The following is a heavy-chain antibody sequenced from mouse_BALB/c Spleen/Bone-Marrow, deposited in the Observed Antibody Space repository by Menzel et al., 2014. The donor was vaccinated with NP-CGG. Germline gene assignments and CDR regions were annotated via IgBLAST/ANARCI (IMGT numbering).Heavy chain of an antibody. CDR2: INPSSGYT. V-gene: IGHV1-4*02. Sequence: VQGVESAAELARPGASVKMSCKASGYTFTSYAMHWVKQRPGQGLEWIGYINPSSGYTEYNQKFKDKTTLTADKSSSTAYMQLSSLTSEDSAVYYCAYWDLACWGQGTLVTVSA. J-gene: IGHJ3*01. CDR1: GYTFTSYA. D-gene: IGHD4-1*01. CDR3: AYWDLAC.